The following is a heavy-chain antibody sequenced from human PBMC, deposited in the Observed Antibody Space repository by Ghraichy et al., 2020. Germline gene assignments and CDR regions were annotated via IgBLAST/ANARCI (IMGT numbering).Heavy chain of an antibody. CDR2: IGYTGTST. V-gene: IGHV3-21*01. CDR3: ASESAHCGSDCNTYYFDF. D-gene: IGHD2-21*01. CDR1: GSAITYYT. Sequence: GGSLRLSCSASGSAITYYTMNWFRRAPGKGLEWVSLIGYTGTSTYYADSVKGRFTVSRDNAKNSLYLQMNSLRVEDTAVYYCASESAHCGSDCNTYYFDFSGHGTPVTFSS. J-gene: IGHJ4*01.